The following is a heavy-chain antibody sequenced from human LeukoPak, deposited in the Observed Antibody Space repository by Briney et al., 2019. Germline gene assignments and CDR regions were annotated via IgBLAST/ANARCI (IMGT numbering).Heavy chain of an antibody. Sequence: GGSLRLSCAASGFTFSSYAMHWVRQAPGKGLEWVAVISYDGSNKYYADSVKGRFTISRDNSKNTLYLQMNSLRAEDTAAYYCAKDPTVARKGGYYFDYWGQGILVTVSS. CDR3: AKDPTVARKGGYYFDY. J-gene: IGHJ4*02. D-gene: IGHD4-23*01. V-gene: IGHV3-30*04. CDR1: GFTFSSYA. CDR2: ISYDGSNK.